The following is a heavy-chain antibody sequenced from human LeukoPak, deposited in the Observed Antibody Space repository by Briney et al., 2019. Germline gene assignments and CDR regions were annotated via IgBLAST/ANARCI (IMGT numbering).Heavy chain of an antibody. D-gene: IGHD5-12*01. CDR3: ARFRGYCDY. J-gene: IGHJ4*02. CDR1: DGSISSSSYY. CDR2: IYYSGST. Sequence: SETLSLTCTVSDGSISSSSYYWGWIRQPPGKGLEWIGSIYYSGSTYYNPSLKSRVTISVDTSKNQFSLKLSSVTAADTAVYYCARFRGYCDYWGQGTLVTVSS. V-gene: IGHV4-39*01.